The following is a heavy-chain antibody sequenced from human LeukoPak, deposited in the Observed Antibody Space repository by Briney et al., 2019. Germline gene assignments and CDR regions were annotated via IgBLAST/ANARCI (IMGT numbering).Heavy chain of an antibody. V-gene: IGHV3-21*01. Sequence: PGGSLRLSCAASGFTFSSYSMNWVRQAPGKGLEWVSSISSSSSYIYYADSVKGRFTISRDNAKNSLYLQMNSLRAEDTAVYYCAGDGGEMATNFFDYWGQGTLVTVSS. CDR2: ISSSSSYI. J-gene: IGHJ4*02. CDR3: AGDGGEMATNFFDY. D-gene: IGHD5-24*01. CDR1: GFTFSSYS.